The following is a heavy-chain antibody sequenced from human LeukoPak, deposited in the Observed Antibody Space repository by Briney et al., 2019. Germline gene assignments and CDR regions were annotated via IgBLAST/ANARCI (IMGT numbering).Heavy chain of an antibody. CDR1: GGSICSYY. V-gene: IGHV4-59*01. CDR2: IYYSGST. Sequence: SETLSLTCTVSGGSICSYYWSWIRQPPGKGLEWIGYIYYSGSTNYNPSLKSRVTISVDTSKNQFSLKLSSVTAADTAVYYCARDPGYSSGWFDYWGQGTLVTVSS. CDR3: ARDPGYSSGWFDY. D-gene: IGHD6-19*01. J-gene: IGHJ4*02.